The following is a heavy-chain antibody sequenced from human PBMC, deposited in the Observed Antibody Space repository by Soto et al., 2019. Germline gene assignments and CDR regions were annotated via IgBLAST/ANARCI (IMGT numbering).Heavy chain of an antibody. CDR3: ARDLWNYYDSSGYYRY. CDR2: ISYDGSNK. CDR1: GFTFSSYA. Sequence: GGSLRLSCAASGFTFSSYAMHWVRQAPGKGLEWVAVISYDGSNKYYADSVKGRFTISRDNSKNTLYLQMNSLRAEDTAVYYCARDLWNYYDSSGYYRYWGQGTLVTVSS. V-gene: IGHV3-30-3*01. J-gene: IGHJ4*02. D-gene: IGHD3-22*01.